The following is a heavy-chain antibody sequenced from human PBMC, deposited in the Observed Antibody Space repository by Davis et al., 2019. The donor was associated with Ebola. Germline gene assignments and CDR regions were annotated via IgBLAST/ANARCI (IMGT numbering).Heavy chain of an antibody. CDR3: ATFTIFGVAAPYYYYGMDV. CDR2: IIPIFGTA. V-gene: IGHV1-69*13. Sequence: SVKVSCKASGGTFSSYAISWVRQAPGQGLEWMGGIIPIFGTANYAQKFQGRVTITADESTSTAYMELSSLRSEDTAVYYCATFTIFGVAAPYYYYGMDVWGQGTTVTVSS. D-gene: IGHD3-3*01. J-gene: IGHJ6*02. CDR1: GGTFSSYA.